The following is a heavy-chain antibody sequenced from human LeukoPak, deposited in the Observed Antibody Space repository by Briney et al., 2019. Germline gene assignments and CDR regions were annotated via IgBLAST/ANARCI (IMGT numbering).Heavy chain of an antibody. Sequence: ASVKVSCKASGYTFTSYGISWVRQAPGQGLEWMGWISAYNGNTNYAQKLQGRVTMTTDTSTSTAYMELRSLRSDDTAVYYCARAKSRGVGATLANYWGQGTLATVSS. V-gene: IGHV1-18*01. CDR3: ARAKSRGVGATLANY. CDR2: ISAYNGNT. D-gene: IGHD1-26*01. CDR1: GYTFTSYG. J-gene: IGHJ4*02.